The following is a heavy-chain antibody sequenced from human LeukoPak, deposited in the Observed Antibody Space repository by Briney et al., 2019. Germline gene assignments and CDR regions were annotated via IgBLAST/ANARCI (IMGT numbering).Heavy chain of an antibody. J-gene: IGHJ4*02. CDR2: TSSDGSIK. V-gene: IGHV3-30*04. CDR3: ARDPIGGPPDFFDT. Sequence: GRSLRLSCAASGFAINNYAMHWVRQSPGKGLEWVAVTSSDGSIKLYEDSVKGRFTISADISKDLLYLQMDSLRADDTAIYYCARDPIGGPPDFFDTWGQGTLVSGSS. D-gene: IGHD3-10*01. CDR1: GFAINNYA.